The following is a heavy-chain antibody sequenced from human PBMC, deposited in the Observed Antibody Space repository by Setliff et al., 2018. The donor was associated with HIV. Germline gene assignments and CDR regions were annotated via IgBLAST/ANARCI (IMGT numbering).Heavy chain of an antibody. CDR2: IYYSGST. D-gene: IGHD2-15*01. V-gene: IGHV4-39*01. J-gene: IGHJ4*02. CDR3: ARSVPRYCSGGSCYPPLFDY. CDR1: GGSISSSSYY. Sequence: LTCTVSGGSISSSSYYWGWIRQPPGKGLEWIGSIYYSGSTYYNPSLKSRVTISVDTSKNQFSLKLSSVTAADTAVYYCARSVPRYCSGGSCYPPLFDYWGQGTLVTVSS.